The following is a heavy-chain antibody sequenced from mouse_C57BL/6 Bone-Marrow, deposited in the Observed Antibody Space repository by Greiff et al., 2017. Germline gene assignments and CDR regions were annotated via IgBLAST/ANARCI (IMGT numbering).Heavy chain of an antibody. CDR1: GFTFSSYA. CDR2: ISDGGSYT. Sequence: EVHLVESGGGLVKPGGSLKLSCAASGFTFSSYAMSWVRQTPEKRLEWVATISDGGSYTYYPDNVKGRFTISRDNAKNNLYLQMSHLKSEDTAMYYCARDLLYGNYGFAYWGQGTLVTVSA. J-gene: IGHJ3*01. V-gene: IGHV5-4*01. D-gene: IGHD2-1*01. CDR3: ARDLLYGNYGFAY.